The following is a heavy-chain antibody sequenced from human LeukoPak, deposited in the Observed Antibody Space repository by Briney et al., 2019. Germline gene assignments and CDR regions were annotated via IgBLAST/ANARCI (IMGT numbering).Heavy chain of an antibody. D-gene: IGHD6-13*01. J-gene: IGHJ4*02. CDR2: IKQDGSEK. CDR3: ARESIAAAAY. CDR1: GFTFSSYA. V-gene: IGHV3-7*01. Sequence: GGSLRLSCAASGFTFSSYAMHWVRQAPGKGLEWVANIKQDGSEKYYVDSVKGRFTISRDNAKNSLYLQMNSLRAEDTAVYYCARESIAAAAYWGQGTLVTVSS.